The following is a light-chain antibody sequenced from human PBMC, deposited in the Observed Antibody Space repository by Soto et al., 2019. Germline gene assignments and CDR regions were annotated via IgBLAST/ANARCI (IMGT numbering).Light chain of an antibody. CDR1: QSISIY. CDR2: KAS. Sequence: DIQMTQSPSSLSASVGDRVTITCRASQSISIYLNWYQQKPGKAPNLLIYKASSLESGVPSRFSGSGSGTEFTLTISSLQPDDFATYYCQQYNSYPLTFGGGTKVEIK. V-gene: IGKV1-5*03. J-gene: IGKJ4*01. CDR3: QQYNSYPLT.